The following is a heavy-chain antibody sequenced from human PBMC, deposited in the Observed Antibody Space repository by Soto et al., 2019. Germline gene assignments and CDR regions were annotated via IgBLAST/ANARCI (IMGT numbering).Heavy chain of an antibody. CDR1: GYTFTSYY. Sequence: QVQLVQSGAEVKKPGASVKVSCKASGYTFTSYYMHWVRQAPGQGLEWMGIINPSGGSTSYAQKFQGRVTMTRDTSTSTVYMELSSLRSEDTAVHYCARDREMATPGYWGQGTLVTVSS. CDR3: ARDREMATPGY. CDR2: INPSGGST. D-gene: IGHD5-12*01. J-gene: IGHJ4*02. V-gene: IGHV1-46*01.